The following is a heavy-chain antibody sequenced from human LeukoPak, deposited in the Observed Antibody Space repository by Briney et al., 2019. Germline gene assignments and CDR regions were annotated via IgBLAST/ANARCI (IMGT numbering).Heavy chain of an antibody. D-gene: IGHD3-16*01. Sequence: ASVKVSCKASGYTFTGYYIHWVRQAPGQGLEWMGWMNPNSGNTGYAQKFQGRVTMTRNTSISTAYMELSSLRSEDTAVYYCARGGGPYLLDYWGQGTLVTVSS. CDR2: MNPNSGNT. CDR3: ARGGGPYLLDY. CDR1: GYTFTGYY. V-gene: IGHV1-8*02. J-gene: IGHJ4*02.